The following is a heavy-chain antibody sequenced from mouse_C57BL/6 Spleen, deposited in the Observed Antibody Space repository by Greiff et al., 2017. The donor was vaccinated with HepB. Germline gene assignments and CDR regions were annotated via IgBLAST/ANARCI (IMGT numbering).Heavy chain of an antibody. Sequence: EVQLVESGGGLVKPGGSLKLSCAASGFTFSDYGMHWVRQAPEKGLEWVAYVSSGSSTIYYADTVKGRFTISRDNAKNTLFLQMTRLKSEDTAIYYCARSLYCNNPYYYAMDYWGQGTSVTVSS. CDR3: ARSLYCNNPYYYAMDY. D-gene: IGHD2-1*01. J-gene: IGHJ4*01. V-gene: IGHV5-17*01. CDR2: VSSGSSTI. CDR1: GFTFSDYG.